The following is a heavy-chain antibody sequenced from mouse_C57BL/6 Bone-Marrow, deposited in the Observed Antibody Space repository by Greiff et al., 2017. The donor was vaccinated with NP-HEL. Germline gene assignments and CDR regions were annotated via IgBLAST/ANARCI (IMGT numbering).Heavy chain of an antibody. Sequence: QVQLQQSGAELVKPGASVKLSCKASGYTFTEYTIHWVKQRSGQGLEWIGWFYPGSGSIKYNEKFKDKATLTADKSSSTVYMELSRLTSEDSAVDFCARHGKILNYGNYAWFAYWGQGTLVTVSA. J-gene: IGHJ3*01. V-gene: IGHV1-62-2*01. CDR3: ARHGKILNYGNYAWFAY. D-gene: IGHD2-1*01. CDR2: FYPGSGSI. CDR1: GYTFTEYT.